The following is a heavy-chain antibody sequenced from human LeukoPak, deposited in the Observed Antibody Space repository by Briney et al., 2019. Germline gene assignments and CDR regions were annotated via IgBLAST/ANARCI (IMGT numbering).Heavy chain of an antibody. Sequence: GGSLRLSCAASGFTFSSYAMSWVRQAPGKGLEWVSAISGSGGSTYYADSVKGRFTISRDNSKNTLYLQMNSQRAEDTAVYYCARASSGAKPYYFDYWGQGTLSPSPQ. CDR2: ISGSGGST. D-gene: IGHD2-15*01. CDR3: ARASSGAKPYYFDY. J-gene: IGHJ4*02. V-gene: IGHV3-23*01. CDR1: GFTFSSYA.